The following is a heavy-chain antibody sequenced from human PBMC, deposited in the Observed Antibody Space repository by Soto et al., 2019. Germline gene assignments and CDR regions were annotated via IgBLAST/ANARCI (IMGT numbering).Heavy chain of an antibody. CDR1: GGTFSSYT. CDR3: ARTGTMIVDAFDI. J-gene: IGHJ3*02. V-gene: IGHV1-69*02. CDR2: IIPILGRT. D-gene: IGHD3-22*01. Sequence: SLKVSCKASGGTFSSYTISWVRQAPGQGLEWMGRIIPILGRTNYAQKFQGRVTMTADTSTSTAYMELSRLRSDDTAVYYCARTGTMIVDAFDIWGQGTMVTVSS.